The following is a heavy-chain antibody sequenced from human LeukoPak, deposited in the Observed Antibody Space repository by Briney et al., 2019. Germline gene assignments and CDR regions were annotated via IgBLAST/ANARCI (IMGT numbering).Heavy chain of an antibody. V-gene: IGHV3-30-3*01. D-gene: IGHD3/OR15-3a*01. CDR1: GFTFSSYA. Sequence: GRSLRLSCAASGFTFSSYAMHWVRQAPGKGLEWVAVISYDGSNKYYADSVKGRFTISRDNSKNTLYLQMNSLRAEDTAAYYCAKRDWPYFFDYWGQGTPVTVSS. CDR3: AKRDWPYFFDY. J-gene: IGHJ4*02. CDR2: ISYDGSNK.